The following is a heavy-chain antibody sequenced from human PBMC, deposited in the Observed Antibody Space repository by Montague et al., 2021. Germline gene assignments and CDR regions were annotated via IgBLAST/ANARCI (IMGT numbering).Heavy chain of an antibody. V-gene: IGHV1-2*04. CDR1: GYTFTGYY. Sequence: SVKVSCKASGYTFTGYYIHWVRQAPGQGLEWMGWINPNTGGTNSAQRFQGCVTMTRDTSMTTAFMELNRLTSDDTAIYYCARKAKTYFDPLTGHYYPNAFDIWGQGTKVTVSS. J-gene: IGHJ3*02. CDR2: INPNTGGT. D-gene: IGHD3-9*01. CDR3: ARKAKTYFDPLTGHYYPNAFDI.